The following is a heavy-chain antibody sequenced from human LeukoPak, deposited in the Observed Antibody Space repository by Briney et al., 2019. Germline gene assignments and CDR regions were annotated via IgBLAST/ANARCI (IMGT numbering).Heavy chain of an antibody. CDR1: GFTFSRFG. D-gene: IGHD2/OR15-2a*01. J-gene: IGHJ4*02. CDR2: INYDGSKE. V-gene: IGHV3-30*02. Sequence: GGSLRLSCAASGFTFSRFGMHWVRQAPGKGLEGVTFINYDGSKEYYADSVKGRFTISRDNSKNTLYLQMNSLRAEDTAVYYCARLLRHLVRAYALDYWGQGTLVTVSS. CDR3: ARLLRHLVRAYALDY.